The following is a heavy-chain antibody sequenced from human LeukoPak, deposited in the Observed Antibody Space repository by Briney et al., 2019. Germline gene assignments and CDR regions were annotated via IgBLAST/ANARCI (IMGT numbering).Heavy chain of an antibody. D-gene: IGHD1-26*01. V-gene: IGHV4-4*07. J-gene: IGHJ4*02. CDR2: IYTSGST. CDR1: GGSISSYY. Sequence: SETLSLTCTVSGGSISSYYWSWIRQPAGKGLEWIGRIYTSGSTNYNPSLKSRVTMSVDTSKNQFSLKLSSVTAADTAVYYCARDPSIVGATGFDYWGQGTLVTVSS. CDR3: ARDPSIVGATGFDY.